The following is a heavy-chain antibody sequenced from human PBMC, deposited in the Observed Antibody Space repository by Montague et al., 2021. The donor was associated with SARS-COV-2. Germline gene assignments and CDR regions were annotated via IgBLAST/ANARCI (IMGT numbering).Heavy chain of an antibody. V-gene: IGHV4-59*01. CDR1: GGSISSYY. Sequence: SETLSLTCTVSGGSISSYYWSWIRQPPGKGLEWNEYIYNSGSTNYNPYLKSRVTISVDTSKNQFSLKLSSVTAADTAVYYCARGSGRMGNAFDIWGQGTMVTVSS. CDR3: ARGSGRMGNAFDI. CDR2: IYNSGST. J-gene: IGHJ3*02. D-gene: IGHD6-19*01.